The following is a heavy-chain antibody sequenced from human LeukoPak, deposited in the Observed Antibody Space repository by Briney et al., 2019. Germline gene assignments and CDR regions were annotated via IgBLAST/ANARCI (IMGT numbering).Heavy chain of an antibody. CDR3: ARDTDFSIDY. J-gene: IGHJ4*02. Sequence: DSVKVSCKASGYTFTNYGIAWVRQAPGQGLEWMGWINTRSGDAQLAHSLQARVTMTTDTSTSTASMELGSLGSDDTAVYYCARDTDFSIDYWGQGSLVTVS. V-gene: IGHV1-18*01. CDR2: INTRSGDA. D-gene: IGHD2/OR15-2a*01. CDR1: GYTFTNYG.